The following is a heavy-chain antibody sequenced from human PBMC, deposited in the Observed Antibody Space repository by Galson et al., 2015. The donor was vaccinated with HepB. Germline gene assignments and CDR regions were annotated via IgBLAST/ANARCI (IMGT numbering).Heavy chain of an antibody. D-gene: IGHD2-2*01. J-gene: IGHJ6*02. CDR1: GGTFSSYA. CDR3: ARGGGEVDIVVVPAAMPYYYGMDV. V-gene: IGHV1-69*13. CDR2: IIPIFGTA. Sequence: SVKVSCKASGGTFSSYAISWVRQAPGQGLEWMGGIIPIFGTANYAQKFQGRVTITADESTSTAYMELSSLRSEDTAVYYCARGGGEVDIVVVPAAMPYYYGMDVWGQGTTVTVSS.